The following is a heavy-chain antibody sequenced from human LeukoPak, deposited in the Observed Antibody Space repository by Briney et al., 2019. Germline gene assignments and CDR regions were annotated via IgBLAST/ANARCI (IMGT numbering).Heavy chain of an antibody. CDR2: IYYSGST. V-gene: IGHV4-59*12. CDR3: ARDGGSGRYVY. J-gene: IGHJ4*02. CDR1: GDSITGYH. Sequence: SETLSLTCTVSGDSITGYHWSWVRQPPGKGLEWIGYIYYSGSTNYSPSLSSRVSISVDTSKNQISLKLSSLTATDTAVYYCARDGGSGRYVYWGQGILVTVSS. D-gene: IGHD1-26*01.